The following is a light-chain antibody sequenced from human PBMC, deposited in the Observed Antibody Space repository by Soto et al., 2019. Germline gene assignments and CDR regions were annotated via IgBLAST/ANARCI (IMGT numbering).Light chain of an antibody. Sequence: QSVLTQPPSASGTPGQTVTISCSGSGSNIGSNYVDWYQQLPGTAPKLLIYKNSQRPSGVPDRFSGSKSGTSASLAISGLRSEDEAHYYCAAWDYTLRSSYVFGPGTKVTAL. CDR2: KNS. CDR1: GSNIGSNY. V-gene: IGLV1-47*01. CDR3: AAWDYTLRSSYV. J-gene: IGLJ1*01.